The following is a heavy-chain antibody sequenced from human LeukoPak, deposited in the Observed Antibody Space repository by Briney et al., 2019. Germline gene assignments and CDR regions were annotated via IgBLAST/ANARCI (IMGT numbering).Heavy chain of an antibody. CDR2: IYHSGST. D-gene: IGHD3/OR15-3a*01. Sequence: ASETLSLTCAVSGGSISSSYWWTWVRPPPGKGLEWIGEIYHSGSTNYNPSLKSRLTISVDKSKNQFSLKLSSVTAADTAVYYCARSYWTGYHHLDFWGQGTLVTVSS. CDR3: ARSYWTGYHHLDF. V-gene: IGHV4-4*02. CDR1: GGSISSSYW. J-gene: IGHJ4*02.